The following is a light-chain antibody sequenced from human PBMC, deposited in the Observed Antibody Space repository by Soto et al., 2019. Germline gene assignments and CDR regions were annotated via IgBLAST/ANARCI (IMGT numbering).Light chain of an antibody. CDR2: EVS. J-gene: IGLJ1*01. V-gene: IGLV2-23*02. CDR1: SSDVGSYNL. Sequence: QSVLTQPASVSGSPGQSITISCTGTSSDVGSYNLVSWYQQHPGKAPKLMIYEVSKRPSGVSNRFSGSKSGNTASLTIYGLQAEDEADYYCCSYAGSSPPFIFGTGTKVPVL. CDR3: CSYAGSSPPFI.